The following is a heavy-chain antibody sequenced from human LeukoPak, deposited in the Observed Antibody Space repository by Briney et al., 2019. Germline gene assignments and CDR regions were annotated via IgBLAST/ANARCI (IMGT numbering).Heavy chain of an antibody. D-gene: IGHD6-6*01. J-gene: IGHJ5*02. CDR3: ARRPPTGAALDH. Sequence: PGGSLRLSCAASGFTFSSYSMNWVRQAPGKGLEWISYISSSTSTINYADSVKGRFTISRDNANNSLFLQMHSLGVEDTAVYYCARRPPTGAALDHWGQGTLVTVSS. V-gene: IGHV3-48*01. CDR1: GFTFSSYS. CDR2: ISSSTSTI.